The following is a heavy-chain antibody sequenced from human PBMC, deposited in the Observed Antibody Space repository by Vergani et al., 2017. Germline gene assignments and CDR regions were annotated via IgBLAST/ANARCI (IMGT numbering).Heavy chain of an antibody. J-gene: IGHJ6*03. CDR1: GGSFSGYY. V-gene: IGHV4-34*01. CDR2: INHSGST. CDR3: ARPAYSSSSRRYYYCMDV. D-gene: IGHD6-6*01. Sequence: QVQLQQWGAGLLKPSETLSLTCAVYGGSFSGYYWSWIRQPPGKGLEWIGEINHSGSTNYNPSLKSRVTISVDTSKNQFSLKLSSVTAADTAVYYCARPAYSSSSRRYYYCMDVLGKXP.